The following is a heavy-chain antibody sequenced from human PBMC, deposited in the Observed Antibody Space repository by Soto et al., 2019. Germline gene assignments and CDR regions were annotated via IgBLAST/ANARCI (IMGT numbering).Heavy chain of an antibody. V-gene: IGHV3-23*01. CDR3: AKDNMGAVAGTGYFDY. CDR1: GFTFSSYA. Sequence: PGGSLRLSCAASGFTFSSYAMSWVRQAPGKGLEWVSAISGSGGSTYYADSVKGRFTISRDNSKNTLYLQMNSLRAEDTAVYYCAKDNMGAVAGTGYFDYWGQGTLVTVSS. D-gene: IGHD6-19*01. CDR2: ISGSGGST. J-gene: IGHJ4*02.